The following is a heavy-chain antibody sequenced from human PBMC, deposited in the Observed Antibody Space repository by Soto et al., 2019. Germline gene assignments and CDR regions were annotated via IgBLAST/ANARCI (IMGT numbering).Heavy chain of an antibody. V-gene: IGHV4-34*01. CDR3: ARLYWKGALRTNWSER. D-gene: IGHD2-15*01. J-gene: IGHJ5*02. Sequence: AETRSLTCAVYGGSFSGYYWSWIRQPPGKGLEWIGEINQGVSTNYNPSLKSRVTISVDTSKNQFSLKLSSVTAADTAVYYCARLYWKGALRTNWSERWGQGTIVTVSS. CDR2: INQGVST. CDR1: GGSFSGYY.